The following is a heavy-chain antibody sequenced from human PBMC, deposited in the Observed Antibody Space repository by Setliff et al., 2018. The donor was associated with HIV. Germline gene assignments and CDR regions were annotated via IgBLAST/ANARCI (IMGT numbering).Heavy chain of an antibody. J-gene: IGHJ4*02. CDR3: VKVVSYLYGPRLAFDF. Sequence: PGGSLRLSCAASGFTFSSHQMSWVRQAPGKGLEWVAKIIQDGSDKYYVDSVKGRFTISRDNAKNSLYLQMNSLRAEDTAVYYCVKVVSYLYGPRLAFDFWGQGTLVTVSS. D-gene: IGHD4-17*01. V-gene: IGHV3-7*03. CDR1: GFTFSSHQ. CDR2: IIQDGSDK.